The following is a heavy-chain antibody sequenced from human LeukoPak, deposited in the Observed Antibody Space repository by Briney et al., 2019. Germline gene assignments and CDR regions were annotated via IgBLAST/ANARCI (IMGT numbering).Heavy chain of an antibody. CDR1: GYTFTSYD. V-gene: IGHV1-8*01. Sequence: ASVKVSCKASGYTFTSYDINWVRQATGQGLEWMGWMNPNSGNTGYAQKFQGRGTMTRNTSISTAYMELSSLRSEDTAVYYCARRLIAAAGTFDPWGQGTLVTVSS. CDR3: ARRLIAAAGTFDP. CDR2: MNPNSGNT. D-gene: IGHD6-13*01. J-gene: IGHJ5*02.